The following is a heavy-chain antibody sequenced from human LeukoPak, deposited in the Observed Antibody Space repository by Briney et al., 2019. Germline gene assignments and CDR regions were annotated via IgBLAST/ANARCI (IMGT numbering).Heavy chain of an antibody. D-gene: IGHD3-10*01. CDR3: ASFPLDYYGSRSYRIPSNY. CDR2: INHSGST. CDR1: GGSFSGYY. V-gene: IGHV4-34*01. Sequence: SETLSLTCAVYGGSFSGYYWSWIRQPPGKGLEWIGEINHSGSTNYNPSLKSRVTISVDTSKNQFSLKLSSVTAADTAVYYCASFPLDYYGSRSYRIPSNYWGQGTLATVSS. J-gene: IGHJ4*02.